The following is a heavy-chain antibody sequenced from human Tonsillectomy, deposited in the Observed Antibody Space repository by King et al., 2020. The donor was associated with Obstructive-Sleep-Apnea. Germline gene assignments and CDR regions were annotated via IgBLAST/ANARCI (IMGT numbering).Heavy chain of an antibody. CDR3: ARGSYSSGWEGDY. Sequence: VQLVESGGGVVQPGRSLRLSCAASGFTFSNYGMHWVRQAPGKGLEWVAFIRYDGSNKYYGDSVKGRFTISRDNSKNTQYLQMNSLQPEDTAVYYCARGSYSSGWEGDYWGQGTLVIVSS. CDR2: IRYDGSNK. CDR1: GFTFSNYG. D-gene: IGHD6-19*01. J-gene: IGHJ4*02. V-gene: IGHV3-30*02.